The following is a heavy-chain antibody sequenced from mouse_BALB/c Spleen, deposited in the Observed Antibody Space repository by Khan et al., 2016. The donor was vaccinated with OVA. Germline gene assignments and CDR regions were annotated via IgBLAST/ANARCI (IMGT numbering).Heavy chain of an antibody. CDR2: ISTGGHYT. CDR1: GFTFSTYA. V-gene: IGHV5-9-3*01. Sequence: EVELVESGGGLVKTGGSLKLSCSASGFTFSTYAMSWVRQTPEKRLECVATISTGGHYTFYPHSVKGRFTISRDNAKNTLYLQMSSLRSEDTAMYYCARSVVDYHALDYWGQGTSVTVSS. CDR3: ARSVVDYHALDY. D-gene: IGHD1-1*02. J-gene: IGHJ4*01.